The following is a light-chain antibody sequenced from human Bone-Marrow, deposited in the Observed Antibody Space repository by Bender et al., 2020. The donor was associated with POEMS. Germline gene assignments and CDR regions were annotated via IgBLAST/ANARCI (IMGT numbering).Light chain of an antibody. CDR1: GFPQQY. Sequence: SYELTQPPSVSVSPGQTATITCSADGFPQQYVYWYLQKPGQTPRLIIYKDTERPSEIPERFAGSTSGTIVTLTITGVQAEDEADYYCQSADRSGTFRFGGGTRLTV. CDR3: QSADRSGTFR. J-gene: IGLJ3*02. CDR2: KDT. V-gene: IGLV3-25*03.